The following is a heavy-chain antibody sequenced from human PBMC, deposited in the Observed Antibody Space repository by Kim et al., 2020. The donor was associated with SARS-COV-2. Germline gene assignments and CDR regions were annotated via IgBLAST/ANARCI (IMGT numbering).Heavy chain of an antibody. Sequence: SGTLSLTCTVSGGSISSSSYYWGWIRQPPGMGLEWIGSIYYSGSTYYNPSLKSRVTIFVDTSKNQFSLKLSSVTAADTAVYYCARLRPMTGYSSGWYSGTDYWGQGTLVTVSS. D-gene: IGHD6-19*01. CDR3: ARLRPMTGYSSGWYSGTDY. J-gene: IGHJ4*02. CDR2: IYYSGST. V-gene: IGHV4-39*01. CDR1: GGSISSSSYY.